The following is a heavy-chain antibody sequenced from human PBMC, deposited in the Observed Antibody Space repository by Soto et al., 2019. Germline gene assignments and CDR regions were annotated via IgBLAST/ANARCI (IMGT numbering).Heavy chain of an antibody. J-gene: IGHJ3*02. CDR3: AKDKGASLRGANPAFDI. CDR1: GFTFDDYA. CDR2: ISWNSGSI. V-gene: IGHV3-9*01. D-gene: IGHD1-26*01. Sequence: GGSLRLSCAASGFTFDDYAMHWVRQAPGKGLEWVSGISWNSGSIGYADSVKGRFTISRDNAKNSLYLQMNSLRAEDTALYYCAKDKGASLRGANPAFDIWGQGTMVTVSS.